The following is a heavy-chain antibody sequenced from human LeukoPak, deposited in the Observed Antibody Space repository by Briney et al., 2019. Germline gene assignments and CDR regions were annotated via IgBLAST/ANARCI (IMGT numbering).Heavy chain of an antibody. CDR3: AREAGYYYDSSGELPFFDY. CDR1: GYTFTSYD. J-gene: IGHJ4*02. V-gene: IGHV1-8*01. Sequence: ASVKVSCKASGYTFTSYDINWVRQATGQGLEWMGWMNPNSGNTGYAQKFQGRVTMTRNTSISTAYMELSSLRSEDTAVYYCAREAGYYYDSSGELPFFDYWGQGTLVTVSS. D-gene: IGHD3-22*01. CDR2: MNPNSGNT.